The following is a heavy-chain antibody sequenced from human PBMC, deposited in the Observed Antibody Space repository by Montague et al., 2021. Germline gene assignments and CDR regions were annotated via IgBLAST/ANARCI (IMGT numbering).Heavy chain of an antibody. Sequence: SLRLSCAVSGYDFRIYDLYWVRQAPGKGLVWVSHIKYDGSRTGYADSVKGRFTISRDNAKNTLYLQMNSLRVDDTAVYYCARSAFAAALDPWGQGTLVTVSS. J-gene: IGHJ5*02. D-gene: IGHD6-25*01. V-gene: IGHV3-74*01. CDR2: IKYDGSRT. CDR1: GYDFRIYD. CDR3: ARSAFAAALDP.